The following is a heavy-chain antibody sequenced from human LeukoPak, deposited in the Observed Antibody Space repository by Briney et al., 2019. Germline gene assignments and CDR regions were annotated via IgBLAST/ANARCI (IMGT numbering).Heavy chain of an antibody. D-gene: IGHD4-11*01. V-gene: IGHV3-23*01. CDR2: VSGSGDNT. Sequence: QDGGSLRLSCAASGFTFNNYAMTWVRQAPGKGLEWVSVVSGSGDNTNYADSVKGRFTISRDNSKNTLFLQMNSLRTEDTAVYFCARWGNDYSQFDSWGQGTLVTVSP. CDR3: ARWGNDYSQFDS. CDR1: GFTFNNYA. J-gene: IGHJ4*02.